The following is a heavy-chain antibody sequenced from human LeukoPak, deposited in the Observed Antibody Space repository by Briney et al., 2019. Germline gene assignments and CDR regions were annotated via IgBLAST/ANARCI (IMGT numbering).Heavy chain of an antibody. D-gene: IGHD3-16*02. V-gene: IGHV4-39*07. Sequence: KASETLSLTCTVSGGSISSSSYYWGWIRQPPGKGLEWIGSIYYSGSTYYNPSLKSRVTISVDTSKNQFSLKLSSVTAADTAVYYCARGPRGYYDYVWGSYRSGSLDYWGQGTLVTVSS. J-gene: IGHJ4*02. CDR2: IYYSGST. CDR3: ARGPRGYYDYVWGSYRSGSLDY. CDR1: GGSISSSSYY.